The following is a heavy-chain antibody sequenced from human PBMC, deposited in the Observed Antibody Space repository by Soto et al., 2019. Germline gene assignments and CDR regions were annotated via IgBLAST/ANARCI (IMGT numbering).Heavy chain of an antibody. CDR3: AGQQWPRHYYYYYGMDV. Sequence: SETLSLTCAVYDGSFSGYYWSWIRQPPGKGLEWIGEINHSGSTNYNPSLKSRVTISVDTSKNQFSLKLSSVTAADTAVYYCAGQQWPRHYYYYYGMDVWGQGTTVTVSS. J-gene: IGHJ6*02. CDR1: DGSFSGYY. D-gene: IGHD6-19*01. V-gene: IGHV4-34*01. CDR2: INHSGST.